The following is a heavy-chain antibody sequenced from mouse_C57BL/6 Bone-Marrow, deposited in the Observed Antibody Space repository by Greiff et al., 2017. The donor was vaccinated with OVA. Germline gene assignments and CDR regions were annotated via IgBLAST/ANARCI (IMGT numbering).Heavy chain of an antibody. J-gene: IGHJ1*03. D-gene: IGHD1-1*01. CDR2: IWTGGGT. Sequence: VMLVESGPGLVAPSQSLSITCTVSGFSLTSYAISWVRQPPGKGLEWLGVIWTGGGTNYNSALKSRLSISKDNSKSQVFLKMNSLQTDDTARYYCARNRLRSGDWYFDVWGTGTTVTVSS. CDR1: GFSLTSYA. CDR3: ARNRLRSGDWYFDV. V-gene: IGHV2-9-1*01.